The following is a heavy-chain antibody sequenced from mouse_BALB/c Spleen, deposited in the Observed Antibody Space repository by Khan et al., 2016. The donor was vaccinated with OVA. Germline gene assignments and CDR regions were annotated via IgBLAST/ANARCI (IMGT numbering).Heavy chain of an antibody. Sequence: EVELVESGGGLVKPGGSLKLSCAASGFTFSNFAMSWVRQTPEKRLEWVATISSDGTYTYYPDSVKGRFTISRDNAKNTLYLQMNSLRSEDTATYYCANGNYGWFAYWGQGTLVTVSA. J-gene: IGHJ3*01. CDR2: ISSDGTYT. V-gene: IGHV5-9-1*01. CDR1: GFTFSNFA. D-gene: IGHD2-1*01. CDR3: ANGNYGWFAY.